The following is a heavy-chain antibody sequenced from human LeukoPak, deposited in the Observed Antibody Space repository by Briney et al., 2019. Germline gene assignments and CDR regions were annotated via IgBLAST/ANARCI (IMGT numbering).Heavy chain of an antibody. J-gene: IGHJ6*04. V-gene: IGHV1-24*01. Sequence: ASVKVSCKVSGYTLTELSMHWVRQAPGKGLEWVGGFDPEDGETIYAQKFQGRVTMTEDTSTDTAYMELSSLRSEDTAVYYCATGLLWFGEDNYGMDVWGKGTTVTVSS. CDR1: GYTLTELS. CDR2: FDPEDGET. CDR3: ATGLLWFGEDNYGMDV. D-gene: IGHD3-10*01.